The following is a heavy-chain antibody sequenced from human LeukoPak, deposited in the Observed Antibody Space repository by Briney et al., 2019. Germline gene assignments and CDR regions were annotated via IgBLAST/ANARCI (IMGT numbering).Heavy chain of an antibody. CDR2: IYYSGST. V-gene: IGHV4-39*01. J-gene: IGHJ6*03. CDR3: ASVVVIVYYYYYMDV. CDR1: GGSISSSSYY. Sequence: PSETLSLTCTVSGGSISSSSYYWGWIRQPPGKGLEWIGSIYYSGSTYYNPSLKSRVTISVDTSKNQFSLQLSSVTAADTAVYYCASVVVIVYYYYYMDVWSKGTTVTVSS. D-gene: IGHD2-21*01.